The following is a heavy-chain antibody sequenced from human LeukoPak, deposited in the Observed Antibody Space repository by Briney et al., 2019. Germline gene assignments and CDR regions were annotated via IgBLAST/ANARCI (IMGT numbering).Heavy chain of an antibody. J-gene: IGHJ4*02. CDR2: VSGYNGNT. V-gene: IGHV1-18*01. Sequence: ASVKVSCKTSGYTFSRHGITWVRQAPGQGFEWMGWVSGYNGNTNYAQSVQGRVTMTTDTSTNTAYMELRSLRSDDTAVYYCAKDIHPGLDSGASCCFDYWGQGTPVTVS. CDR1: GYTFSRHG. CDR3: AKDIHPGLDSGASCCFDY. D-gene: IGHD3-22*01.